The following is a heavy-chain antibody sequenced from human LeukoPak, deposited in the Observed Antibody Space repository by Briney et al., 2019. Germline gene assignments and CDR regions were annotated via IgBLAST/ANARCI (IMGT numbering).Heavy chain of an antibody. Sequence: GESLKISCKGSGYSFTSYWIAWVRQMPGKGLEWMGIIYPGDSDTRYSPSFQGQVTISADKSISTAYLQWSSLKASDTAMYYCARPRQQGAIDAFDIWGQGQWSPSLQ. CDR2: IYPGDSDT. D-gene: IGHD6-13*01. CDR1: GYSFTSYW. CDR3: ARPRQQGAIDAFDI. J-gene: IGHJ3*02. V-gene: IGHV5-51*01.